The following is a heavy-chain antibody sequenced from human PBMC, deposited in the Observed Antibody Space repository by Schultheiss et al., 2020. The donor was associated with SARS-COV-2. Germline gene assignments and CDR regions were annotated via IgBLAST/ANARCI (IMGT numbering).Heavy chain of an antibody. CDR3: AKGDPSGGDYFDY. CDR2: ISSSSSYT. J-gene: IGHJ4*02. V-gene: IGHV3-11*06. CDR1: GFTFSDYY. D-gene: IGHD3-10*01. Sequence: GGSLRLSCAASGFTFSDYYMSWIRQAPGKGLEWVSYISSSSSYTNYADSVKGRFTISRDNAKNSLYLQMNSLRAEDTAVYYCAKGDPSGGDYFDYWGQGTLVTVSS.